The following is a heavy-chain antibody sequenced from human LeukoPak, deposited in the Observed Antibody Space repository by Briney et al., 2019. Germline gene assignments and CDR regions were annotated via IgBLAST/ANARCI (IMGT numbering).Heavy chain of an antibody. V-gene: IGHV5-51*01. CDR2: IYPSDSDT. D-gene: IGHD1-26*01. CDR3: ARPLQGIVGATGFDY. Sequence: HGESLKISCQGSEYSFATYWIAWLRQMPGKGLEWMGIIYPSDSDTRYSPSFQGQVTISADKSIKTAYLQWSSLKASDTAVYYCARPLQGIVGATGFDYWGQGTLVTVSS. CDR1: EYSFATYW. J-gene: IGHJ4*02.